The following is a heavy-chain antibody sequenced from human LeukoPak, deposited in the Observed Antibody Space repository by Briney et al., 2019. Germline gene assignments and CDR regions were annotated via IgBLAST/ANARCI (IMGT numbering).Heavy chain of an antibody. CDR3: ATTGAGTSDAFDI. J-gene: IGHJ3*02. CDR1: GGTFSSYA. Sequence: ASVKVSWKASGGTFSSYAISWVRQAPGQGLEWMGGIIPIFGTANYAQKFQGRVTITADESTSTAYMELSSLRSEDTAVYYCATTGAGTSDAFDIWGQGTMVTVSS. D-gene: IGHD1-1*01. V-gene: IGHV1-69*13. CDR2: IIPIFGTA.